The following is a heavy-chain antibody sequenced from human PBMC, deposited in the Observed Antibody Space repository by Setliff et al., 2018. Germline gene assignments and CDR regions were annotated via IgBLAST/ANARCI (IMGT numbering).Heavy chain of an antibody. CDR2: IYHDGGA. J-gene: IGHJ4*02. D-gene: IGHD2-15*01. Sequence: PSETLSLTCAVSGVSINSLSWWSWVRQSPGKGLEWIGEIYHDGGAIYDPSVHYSPSLKGRVSISIDKSRNQFSLKLSSVTAADTAIYYCAKGGGHYHAANWGQGTLVTVSS. CDR1: GVSINSLSW. V-gene: IGHV4-4*02. CDR3: AKGGGHYHAAN.